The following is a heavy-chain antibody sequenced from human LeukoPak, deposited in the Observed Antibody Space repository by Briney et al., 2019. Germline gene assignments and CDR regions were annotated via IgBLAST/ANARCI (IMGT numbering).Heavy chain of an antibody. CDR2: IIAILGLA. V-gene: IGHV1-69*04. CDR3: AGSSAGYSGYDYPLMAYNWFDP. D-gene: IGHD5-12*01. CDR1: GGTFSSYV. J-gene: IGHJ5*02. Sequence: GASVKVSCKASGGTFSSYVICWVRQAPGQGLEWMGRIIAILGLANYVQKFQGRVTITADKSTSTAYMELSSLRSEDTAVYYCAGSSAGYSGYDYPLMAYNWFDPWGQETLVTVSS.